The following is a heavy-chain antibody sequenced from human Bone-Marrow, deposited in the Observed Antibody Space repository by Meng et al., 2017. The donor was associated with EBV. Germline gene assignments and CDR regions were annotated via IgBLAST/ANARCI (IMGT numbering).Heavy chain of an antibody. V-gene: IGHV1-3*01. Sequence: VQLVQSGAEVKKPGASVKVSCKASGYTLTTYNIHWVRQAPGHRLEWMGWINADNGNTRYSQKFQGRVTMTRDTSATTAYMELSSLRSEDTAVYYCARVAYDQGWFDPWGQGTLVTVSS. CDR2: INADNGNT. CDR1: GYTLTTYN. D-gene: IGHD2-21*01. CDR3: ARVAYDQGWFDP. J-gene: IGHJ5*02.